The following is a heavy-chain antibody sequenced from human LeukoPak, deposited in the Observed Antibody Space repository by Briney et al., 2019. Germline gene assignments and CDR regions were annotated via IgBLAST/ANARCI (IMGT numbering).Heavy chain of an antibody. CDR3: ARAVAAGYDY. J-gene: IGHJ4*02. CDR2: MSPNSGDT. CDR1: GYTFTSYY. Sequence: GASVKVSCTASGYTFTSYYMHWVRQAPGQGLEWMGWMSPNSGDTGFAQKFQGRVTMTRNTSITTAYMELSSLRSDDTAIYYCARAVAAGYDYWGERTLVTVSS. V-gene: IGHV1-8*02. D-gene: IGHD6-13*01.